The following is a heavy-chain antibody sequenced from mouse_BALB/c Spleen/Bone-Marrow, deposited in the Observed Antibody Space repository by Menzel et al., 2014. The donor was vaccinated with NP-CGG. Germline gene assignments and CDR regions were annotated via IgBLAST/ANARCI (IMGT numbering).Heavy chain of an antibody. D-gene: IGHD2-2*01. CDR3: ARNGYYYSMDY. Sequence: QVQLQQSGPGLVQPSQSLSITCTVSGFSLTSDGVHWVRQSPRKGLEWLGVMWSGGSTDYNAAFISGLSISKDNSRSQVFFKMSSLQTNNTAIYYCARNGYYYSMDYWGQGTSVTVSS. CDR1: GFSLTSDG. CDR2: MWSGGST. V-gene: IGHV2-2*02. J-gene: IGHJ4*01.